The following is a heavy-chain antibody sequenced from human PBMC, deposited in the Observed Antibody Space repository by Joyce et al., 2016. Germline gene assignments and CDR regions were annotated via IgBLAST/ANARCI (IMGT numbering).Heavy chain of an antibody. CDR2: TKHKAGNYAT. CDR1: GFTLSDHY. J-gene: IGHJ4*02. D-gene: IGHD2-2*01. CDR3: ASWQYGTIVY. Sequence: EVKMMESGEGLVQPGGSLRLSCVVSGFTLSDHYVDWARQAPGKGLEWVGHTKHKAGNYATEYAASVTGRFTISRDDSKSSVHLQMNSLKTDDTAVYYCASWQYGTIVYWGQGTLVTVSS. V-gene: IGHV3-72*01.